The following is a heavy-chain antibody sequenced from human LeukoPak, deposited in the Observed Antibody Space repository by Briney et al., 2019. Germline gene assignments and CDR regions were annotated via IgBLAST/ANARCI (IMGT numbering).Heavy chain of an antibody. CDR2: IYYSGST. Sequence: SESLSLTCTVSGGSISSYYWSWIRQPPGKGLEWIGYIYYSGSTNYNPSLESRVTISVDTSKKQFSLKLSSVTAADTAVYYCARLSGYDWESSYDYWGQGTLVTVSS. D-gene: IGHD5-12*01. CDR3: ARLSGYDWESSYDY. CDR1: GGSISSYY. J-gene: IGHJ4*02. V-gene: IGHV4-59*01.